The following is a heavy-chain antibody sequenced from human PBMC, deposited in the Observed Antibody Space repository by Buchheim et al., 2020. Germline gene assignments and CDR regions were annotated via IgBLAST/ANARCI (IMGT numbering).Heavy chain of an antibody. D-gene: IGHD6-13*01. CDR3: ARLSSSWYVGLFDP. V-gene: IGHV5-51*03. Sequence: EVQLVQSRAEVKKPGESLKISCQGSGYSFATYWIGWVRQMPGKGLEWMGIIYPDDSDTTYSPSFQGQVTISVDKSISTAYPQWSSLKASDTAMYYCARLSSSWYVGLFDPWGQGTL. CDR2: IYPDDSDT. CDR1: GYSFATYW. J-gene: IGHJ5*02.